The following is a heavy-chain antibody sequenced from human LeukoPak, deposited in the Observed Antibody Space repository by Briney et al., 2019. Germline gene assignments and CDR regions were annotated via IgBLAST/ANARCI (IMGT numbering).Heavy chain of an antibody. CDR2: ISGSGGST. J-gene: IGHJ6*03. CDR1: GFTFSSYA. V-gene: IGHV3-23*01. Sequence: GGSLRLSCAASGFTFSSYAMSWVRQAPGKGLEWGSAISGSGGSTYYADSVKGRFTISRDNAKNSLYLRMNSLRAEDTAVYYCARRWASGYSYGFEDYMDVWGKGTTVTASS. D-gene: IGHD5-18*01. CDR3: ARRWASGYSYGFEDYMDV.